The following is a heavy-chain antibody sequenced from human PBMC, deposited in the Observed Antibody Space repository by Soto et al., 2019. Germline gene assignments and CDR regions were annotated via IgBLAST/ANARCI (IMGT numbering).Heavy chain of an antibody. V-gene: IGHV1-69*06. D-gene: IGHD6-6*01. J-gene: IGHJ6*02. CDR1: GGTFSSYA. CDR3: ALLGPKIAARIYGMDV. Sequence: GASVKVSCKASGGTFSSYAISWVRQAPGQGLEWMGGIIPIFGTANYAQKFQGRVTITADKSTSTAYMELSSLRSEDTAVYHCALLGPKIAARIYGMDVWGQGTTVTVSS. CDR2: IIPIFGTA.